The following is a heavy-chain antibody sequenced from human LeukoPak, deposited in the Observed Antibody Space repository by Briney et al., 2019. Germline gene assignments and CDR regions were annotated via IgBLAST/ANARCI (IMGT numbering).Heavy chain of an antibody. CDR2: ISWNSGSI. CDR1: GFTFDDYA. CDR3: AKDRRNDFDY. Sequence: GGSLRLSCAASGFTFDDYAMHWVRHAPGKGLEWVSGISWNSGSIGYADSVKGRFTISRGNAKNSLYLQMNSLRGDDTALYYCAKDRRNDFDYWGQGTLVTVSS. V-gene: IGHV3-9*01. D-gene: IGHD1-14*01. J-gene: IGHJ4*02.